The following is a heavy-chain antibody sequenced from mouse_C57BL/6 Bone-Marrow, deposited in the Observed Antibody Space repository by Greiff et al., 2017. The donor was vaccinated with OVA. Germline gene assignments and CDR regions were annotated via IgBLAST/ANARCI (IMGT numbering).Heavy chain of an antibody. D-gene: IGHD1-1*01. CDR2: INPYNGGT. CDR3: ASALYYP. V-gene: IGHV1-19*01. J-gene: IGHJ2*01. CDR1: GYTFTDYY. Sequence: DVKLQESGPVLVKPGASVKMSCKASGYTFTDYYMNWVKQSHGKSLEWIGVINPYNGGTSYNQKFKGKATLTVDKSSSTAYMELNSLTSEDSAVYYCASALYYPWGQGTTLTVSS.